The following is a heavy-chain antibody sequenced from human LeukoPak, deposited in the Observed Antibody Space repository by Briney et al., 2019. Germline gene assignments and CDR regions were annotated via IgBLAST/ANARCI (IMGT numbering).Heavy chain of an antibody. CDR2: IYSGGST. V-gene: IGHV3-53*01. CDR1: GFTVSSNY. J-gene: IGHJ6*03. Sequence: GGSLRLSCAASGFTVSSNYMSWVRQGPGKGLEWVSVIYSGGSTYYADSVKGRFTISRDDSKNTLFLQMNSLKTEDTAVYYCILGGEGNYYMDVWGKGTTVTVSS. CDR3: ILGGEGNYYMDV.